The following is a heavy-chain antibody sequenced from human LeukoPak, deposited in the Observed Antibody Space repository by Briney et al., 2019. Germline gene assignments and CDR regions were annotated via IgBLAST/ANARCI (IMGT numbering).Heavy chain of an antibody. CDR2: FNPNSGGT. Sequence: ASVKVSCKASGYTFTGYYMHWVRQAPGQGLEWMGWFNPNSGGTHYAQKFQGRVTVTRDTSISTTYMDLSRLRSDDTAVYYCARKGEDYGDYDYWGQGTLVTVSS. CDR3: ARKGEDYGDYDY. D-gene: IGHD4-17*01. J-gene: IGHJ4*02. V-gene: IGHV1-2*02. CDR1: GYTFTGYY.